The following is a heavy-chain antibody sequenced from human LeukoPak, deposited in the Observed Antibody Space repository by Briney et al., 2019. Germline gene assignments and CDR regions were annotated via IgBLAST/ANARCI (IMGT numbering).Heavy chain of an antibody. CDR2: IYYSGST. CDR3: ARAHIAAAGTEAFDI. CDR1: GGSISSGGYS. J-gene: IGHJ3*02. V-gene: IGHV4-61*08. Sequence: PSETLSLTCAVSGGSISSGGYSWSWIRQPPGKGLEWIGYIYYSGSTNYNPSLKSRVTISVDTSKNQFSLKLSSVTAADTAVYYCARAHIAAAGTEAFDIWGQGTMVTVSS. D-gene: IGHD6-13*01.